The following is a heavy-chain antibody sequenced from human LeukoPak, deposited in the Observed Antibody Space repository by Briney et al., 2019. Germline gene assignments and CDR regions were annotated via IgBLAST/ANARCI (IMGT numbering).Heavy chain of an antibody. CDR2: FDPEDGET. V-gene: IGHV1-24*01. J-gene: IGHJ3*02. CDR1: GYTLTELS. CDR3: ATSTPMGIAVGAFDI. D-gene: IGHD6-19*01. Sequence: GASVKVSCKVSGYTLTELSMHWVRQAPGKGLEWMEGFDPEDGETIYAQKFQGRVTMTEDTSTDTAYMELSSLRSEDTAVYYCATSTPMGIAVGAFDIWGQGTMVTVSS.